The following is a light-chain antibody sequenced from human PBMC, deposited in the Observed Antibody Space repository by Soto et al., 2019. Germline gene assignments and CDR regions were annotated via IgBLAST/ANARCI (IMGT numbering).Light chain of an antibody. CDR1: QGIRND. CDR2: AAS. V-gene: IGKV1-6*01. CDR3: LQTSNYPRT. J-gene: IGKJ1*01. Sequence: AIQMAQSRSSLSASVGDRVTITCRASQGIRNDLGWYQQKPGKAPKLLIYAASTLLSGVPSRFSGSGSGTDFTLTISSLQPEDFATYYCLQTSNYPRTFGQGTKVDI.